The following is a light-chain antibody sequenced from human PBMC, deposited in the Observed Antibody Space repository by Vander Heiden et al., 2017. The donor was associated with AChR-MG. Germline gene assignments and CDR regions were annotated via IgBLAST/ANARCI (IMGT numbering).Light chain of an antibody. V-gene: IGLV1-47*01. Sequence: QSVLTQPPSVSGTPGQGVTISCSGSSSNIGTNNVYWYQHRPGTAPKVLIYTNNQRPSGVPDRFSGSKSGTSVSLAISGLRSEDEADYYCVAWDDSLTGYVFGTGTKVTVL. CDR3: VAWDDSLTGYV. CDR2: TNN. J-gene: IGLJ1*01. CDR1: SSNIGTNN.